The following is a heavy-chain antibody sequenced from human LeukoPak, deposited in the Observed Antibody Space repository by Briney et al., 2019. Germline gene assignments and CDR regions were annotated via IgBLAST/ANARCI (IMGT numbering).Heavy chain of an antibody. Sequence: PGGSLRLSCAASGFTFSSYSMNWVRQTPGKGLEWVSFISSSSTYIYYADSVKGRFTISRDNTKNSLYLQMNSLRAEDTAVYYCAREPTAMILWGQGTLVTVSS. J-gene: IGHJ4*02. CDR1: GFTFSSYS. CDR2: ISSSSTYI. D-gene: IGHD5-18*01. CDR3: AREPTAMIL. V-gene: IGHV3-21*01.